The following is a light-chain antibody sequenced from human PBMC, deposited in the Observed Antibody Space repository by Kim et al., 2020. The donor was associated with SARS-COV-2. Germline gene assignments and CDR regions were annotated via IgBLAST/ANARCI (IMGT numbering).Light chain of an antibody. Sequence: SYELTQPPSVSVAPGKTASITCGGNNIGDKNVHWYQQKPGQAPVVVIYYDSDRPSGIPERFSGSNSGNTATLTISRVEAGDEADYYCQVWDSNSDHPGVFGTGTKVTVL. V-gene: IGLV3-21*04. CDR2: YDS. CDR3: QVWDSNSDHPGV. J-gene: IGLJ1*01. CDR1: NIGDKN.